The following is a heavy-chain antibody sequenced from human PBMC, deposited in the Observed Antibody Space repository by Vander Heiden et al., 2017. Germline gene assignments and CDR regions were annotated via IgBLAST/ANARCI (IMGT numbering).Heavy chain of an antibody. J-gene: IGHJ4*02. CDR3: ARWATYYDFWSANTGLDY. D-gene: IGHD3-3*01. Sequence: PGKALEWLALIYWDDDKRYSPSLKSRLTITKDTSKNQVVLTMTNMDPVDTATYYCARWATYYDFWSANTGLDYWGQGTLVTVSS. CDR2: IYWDDDK. V-gene: IGHV2-5*02.